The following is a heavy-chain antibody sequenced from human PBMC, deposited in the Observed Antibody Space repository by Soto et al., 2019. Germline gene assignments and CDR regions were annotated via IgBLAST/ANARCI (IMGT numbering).Heavy chain of an antibody. CDR1: GFTLSSYG. Sequence: QVQLVESGGGVVQPGRSLRLSCAASGFTLSSYGMHWVRQAPGKGLEGVAVISYDGSNKYYADSVKGRFTISRDNSKNTLYLQMNSLRAEDTAVYYCASSGGYCSGGSCYYGWGQGTLVTVSS. D-gene: IGHD2-15*01. CDR2: ISYDGSNK. CDR3: ASSGGYCSGGSCYYG. J-gene: IGHJ4*02. V-gene: IGHV3-30*03.